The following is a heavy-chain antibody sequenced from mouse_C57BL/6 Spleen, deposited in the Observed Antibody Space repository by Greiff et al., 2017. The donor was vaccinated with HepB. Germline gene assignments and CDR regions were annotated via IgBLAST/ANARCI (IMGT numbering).Heavy chain of an antibody. V-gene: IGHV1-26*01. D-gene: IGHD2-4*01. J-gene: IGHJ4*01. CDR2: INPNNGGT. CDR3: ARFDYDGEAMDY. CDR1: GYTFTDYY. Sequence: VQLQQSGPELVKPGASVKISCKASGYTFTDYYMNWVKQSHGKSLEWIGDINPNNGGTSYNQKFKGKATLTVDKSSSTAYVELRSLTSEDSAVYYCARFDYDGEAMDYWGQGTSVTVSS.